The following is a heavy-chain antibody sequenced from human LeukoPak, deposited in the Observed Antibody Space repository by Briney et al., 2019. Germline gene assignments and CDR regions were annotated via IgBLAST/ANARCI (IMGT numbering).Heavy chain of an antibody. CDR2: IYYSGTT. J-gene: IGHJ4*02. CDR1: GGSISSYY. V-gene: IGHV4-59*01. Sequence: SETLSLTCTVSGGSISSYYWSWIRQPPGKGLEWIGYIYYSGTTNYNPSLKSRVTISVDTSKNQFSLKLSSVTAADTAVYYCARGVYIAAAQYGNWGQGTLVTVSS. D-gene: IGHD6-13*01. CDR3: ARGVYIAAAQYGN.